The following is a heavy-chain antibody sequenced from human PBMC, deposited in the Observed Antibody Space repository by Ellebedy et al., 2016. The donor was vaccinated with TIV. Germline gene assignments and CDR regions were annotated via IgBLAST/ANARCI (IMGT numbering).Heavy chain of an antibody. CDR1: GGTFSSYG. V-gene: IGHV1-69*04. CDR3: ATDSRYSYGYRFNF. J-gene: IGHJ4*02. CDR2: IIPILGRP. Sequence: GASVKVSCKASGGTFSSYGINWVRQAPGQGLEWMGRIIPILGRPDYAQTFQGRVTIYADKSTGTPYLELSTLRSEDTAVYYCATDSRYSYGYRFNFWGQGTLVIVSS. D-gene: IGHD5-18*01.